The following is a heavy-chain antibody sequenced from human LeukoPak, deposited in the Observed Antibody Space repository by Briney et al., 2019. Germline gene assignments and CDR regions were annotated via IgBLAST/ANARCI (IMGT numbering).Heavy chain of an antibody. CDR2: ISAYNGNT. CDR3: ARDPSLAGTRFDY. Sequence: ASVKVSCKASGYTLTSYGISCVRQAPGQWLEWMGWISAYNGNTNYTQKLQGRVTMTTDTSTSTAYMELRSLRSDDTAVYYCARDPSLAGTRFDYWGQGTLVTVSS. CDR1: GYTLTSYG. D-gene: IGHD6-19*01. J-gene: IGHJ4*02. V-gene: IGHV1-18*01.